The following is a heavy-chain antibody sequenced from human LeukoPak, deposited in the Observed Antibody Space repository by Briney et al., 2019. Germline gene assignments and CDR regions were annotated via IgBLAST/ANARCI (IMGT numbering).Heavy chain of an antibody. CDR2: INSDGINT. V-gene: IGHV3-74*01. CDR1: GFTFSLYW. J-gene: IGHJ5*02. CDR3: ARDLGQYYDTSDSWFDP. D-gene: IGHD3-22*01. Sequence: GGSLRLSCAASGFTFSLYWMNWVRQAPGKGLVWVSRINSDGINTSYADSVKGRFTISRDNAKNTLNLQMNSLRAEDTAVYYCARDLGQYYDTSDSWFDPWGQGTLVTVSS.